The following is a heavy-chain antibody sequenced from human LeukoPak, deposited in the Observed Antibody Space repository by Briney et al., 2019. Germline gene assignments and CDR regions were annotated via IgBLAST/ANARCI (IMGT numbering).Heavy chain of an antibody. J-gene: IGHJ3*02. CDR3: AKLHYDILTGYFPDAFDI. CDR1: GFTFSSYA. Sequence: GGSLRLSCAASGFTFSSYAMSWVRQAPGKGLEWVSAISGSGGSTYYADSVKGRFTISRDNSKNTLYLQTNSLRAEDTAVYYCAKLHYDILTGYFPDAFDIRGQGTMVTVSS. CDR2: ISGSGGST. V-gene: IGHV3-23*01. D-gene: IGHD3-9*01.